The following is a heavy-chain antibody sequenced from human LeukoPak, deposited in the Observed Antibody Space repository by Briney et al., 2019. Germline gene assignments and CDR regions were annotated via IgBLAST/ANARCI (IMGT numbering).Heavy chain of an antibody. CDR1: GFTFSSYA. V-gene: IGHV3-23*01. D-gene: IGHD6-13*01. J-gene: IGHJ3*02. CDR2: IGGHGATT. CDR3: AKYSTAGTNYDAFDI. Sequence: GGSLRLSCAASGFTFSSYAMSWVRQAPGKGPAWVSGIGGHGATTYYADSVKSRFTISRDNSQNTLYLQMNSLRAEDTAVYYCAKYSTAGTNYDAFDIWGQGTMVTVSS.